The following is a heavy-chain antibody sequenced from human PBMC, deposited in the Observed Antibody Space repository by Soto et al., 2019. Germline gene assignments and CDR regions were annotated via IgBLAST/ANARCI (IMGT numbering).Heavy chain of an antibody. V-gene: IGHV4-31*03. Sequence: SETLSLTCTVSGGSISSGGYYWSWIRQHPGKGLEWIGYIYYSGSTYYNPSLKSRVTISVDTSKNQFSLKLSSVTAADTAVYYCARGVVVPAALDYWGQGTLVTVSS. D-gene: IGHD2-2*01. CDR3: ARGVVVPAALDY. CDR1: GGSISSGGYY. J-gene: IGHJ4*02. CDR2: IYYSGST.